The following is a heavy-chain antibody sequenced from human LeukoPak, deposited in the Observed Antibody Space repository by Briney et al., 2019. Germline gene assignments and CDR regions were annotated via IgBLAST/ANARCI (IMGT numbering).Heavy chain of an antibody. D-gene: IGHD2-2*02. J-gene: IGHJ4*02. CDR2: IYHSGST. Sequence: SGTLSLTCAVSGGSISSSNWWSWVRQPPGKGLEWIGEIYHSGSTNYNPSLKSRVTISVDKSKNQFSLKLSSVTAADTAVYYCARVDCSSTSCYTPIAFDYWGQGTLVTVSS. V-gene: IGHV4-4*02. CDR1: GGSISSSNW. CDR3: ARVDCSSTSCYTPIAFDY.